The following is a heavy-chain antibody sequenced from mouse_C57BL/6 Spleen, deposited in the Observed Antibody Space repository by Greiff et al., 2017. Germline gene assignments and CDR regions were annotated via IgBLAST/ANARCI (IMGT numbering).Heavy chain of an antibody. CDR1: GYTFTSYW. J-gene: IGHJ1*03. V-gene: IGHV1-59*01. CDR2: IDPSDSYT. CDR3: ARRGGYYGSSYWYFDV. D-gene: IGHD1-1*01. Sequence: QVQLQQPGAELVRPGTSVKLSCKASGYTFTSYWMHWVKQRPGQGLEWIGVIDPSDSYTNYNQKFKGKATLTVDTSSSTAYMQLSSLTSEDSAVYYCARRGGYYGSSYWYFDVWGTGTTVTVSS.